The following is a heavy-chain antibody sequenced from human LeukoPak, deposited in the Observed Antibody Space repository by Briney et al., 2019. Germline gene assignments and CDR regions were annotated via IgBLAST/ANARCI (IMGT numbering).Heavy chain of an antibody. CDR3: ATLVRDILTGYPLDP. CDR1: GYTFTSYD. CDR2: MNPNSGNT. J-gene: IGHJ5*02. V-gene: IGHV1-8*01. Sequence: ASVKVSCEASGYTFTSYDINWVRQATGQGLEWMGWMNPNSGNTGYAQKFQGRVTMTRNTSISTAYMELSSLRSEDTAVYYCATLVRDILTGYPLDPWGQGTLVTVSS. D-gene: IGHD3-9*01.